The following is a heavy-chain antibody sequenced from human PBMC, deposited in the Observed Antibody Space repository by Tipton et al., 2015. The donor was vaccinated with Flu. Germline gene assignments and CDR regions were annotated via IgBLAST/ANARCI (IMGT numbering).Heavy chain of an antibody. D-gene: IGHD2-15*01. J-gene: IGHJ4*01. V-gene: IGHV1-3*01. Sequence: QLVQSGAEVKMPGASVKVSCKASGYTFLNYAIHWVRQAPGQSLEWVGWINAANGDARYSQKFQDRVTITRNTSASIAYMELSSLRSEDTAVYYCAREDIVVVVADTAFDYWGHGTLVTVSS. CDR3: AREDIVVVVADTAFDY. CDR2: INAANGDA. CDR1: GYTFLNYA.